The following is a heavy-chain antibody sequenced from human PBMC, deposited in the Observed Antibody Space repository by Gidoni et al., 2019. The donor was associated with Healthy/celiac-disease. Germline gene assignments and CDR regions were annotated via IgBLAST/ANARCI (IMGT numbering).Heavy chain of an antibody. V-gene: IGHV4-39*01. Sequence: QLQLQESGPGLVKPSETLSLTCTVSGGSISSSSYYWGCIRQPPGKGLEWIGSLYYSGSTSYTPSPKSRVTISVDTSKIQSSLQLSSVTAADTAVYYCASHRARYFDWPNCFDPCGQGTLVTVSS. J-gene: IGHJ5*02. D-gene: IGHD3-9*01. CDR3: ASHRARYFDWPNCFDP. CDR1: GGSISSSSYY. CDR2: LYYSGST.